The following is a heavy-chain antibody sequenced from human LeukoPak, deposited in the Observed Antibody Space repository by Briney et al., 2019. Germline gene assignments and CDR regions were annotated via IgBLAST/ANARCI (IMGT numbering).Heavy chain of an antibody. Sequence: GASVKASCKASGYTFTSYYMHWVRQAPGQGLEWMGIINPSGGSTSYAQKFQGRVTMTRDMSTSTVYMGLSSLRSEDTAVYYCARGSNYYDSSGYDSTFDYWGQGTLVTVSS. J-gene: IGHJ4*02. V-gene: IGHV1-46*01. D-gene: IGHD3-22*01. CDR2: INPSGGST. CDR1: GYTFTSYY. CDR3: ARGSNYYDSSGYDSTFDY.